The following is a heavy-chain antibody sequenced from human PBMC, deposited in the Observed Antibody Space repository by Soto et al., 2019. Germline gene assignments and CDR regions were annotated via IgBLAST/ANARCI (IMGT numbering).Heavy chain of an antibody. CDR1: GGSISSYY. Sequence: SETLSLTCTVSGGSISSYYWSWIRQPPGKGLEWIGYIYYSGSTNYNPSLKSRVTISVDTSKNQFSLKLSSVTAADTAVYYCARDLLVGYDSSGYYYGSAFDIWGQGTMVTV. J-gene: IGHJ3*02. V-gene: IGHV4-59*01. D-gene: IGHD3-22*01. CDR2: IYYSGST. CDR3: ARDLLVGYDSSGYYYGSAFDI.